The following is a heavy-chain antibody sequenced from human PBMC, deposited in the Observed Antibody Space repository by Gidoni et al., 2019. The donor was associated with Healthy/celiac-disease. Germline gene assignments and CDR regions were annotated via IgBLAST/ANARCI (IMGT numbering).Heavy chain of an antibody. CDR3: ARVKVRGVDYFDY. J-gene: IGHJ4*02. CDR2: INHSGST. V-gene: IGHV4-34*01. Sequence: QVQLQQWGAGLLKPSETLSLTCAVYGGSFSGYYWSWIRQPPGKGLEWIGEINHSGSTNYNPSLKSRVTISVDTSKNQFSLKLSSVTAADTAVYYCARVKVRGVDYFDYWGQGTLVTVSS. CDR1: GGSFSGYY. D-gene: IGHD3-10*01.